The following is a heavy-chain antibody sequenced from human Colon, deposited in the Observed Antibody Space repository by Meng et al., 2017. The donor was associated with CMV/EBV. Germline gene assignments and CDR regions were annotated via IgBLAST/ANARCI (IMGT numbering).Heavy chain of an antibody. CDR3: ATFGGDFDY. D-gene: IGHD3-3*01. V-gene: IGHV1-2*02. Sequence: VPLGESGAAVKEPGASVKVSCKTSGYTFNGYFMHWVRQAPGQGLEWMGWINPVTGDTSYAQKFQVRVTMTRDTSISTAYMELSSLRSDDTAVYYCATFGGDFDYWGQGTLVTVSS. J-gene: IGHJ4*02. CDR2: INPVTGDT. CDR1: GYTFNGYF.